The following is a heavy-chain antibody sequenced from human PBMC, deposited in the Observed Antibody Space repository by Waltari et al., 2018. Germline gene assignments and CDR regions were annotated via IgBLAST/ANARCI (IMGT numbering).Heavy chain of an antibody. CDR2: INQNEGKR. J-gene: IGHJ1*01. D-gene: IGHD2-2*01. Sequence: EVQLVESGGDLVQSGGSLRLSCAASGFTFTDYWMTWVRQAPGKGLEWVATINQNEGKRNYVDSVKGRFTISRDNTKNSLYLQMSNLRVDDTAVYYCARAYYAYSSSTFQNYWGRGTLVTVSS. V-gene: IGHV3-7*02. CDR3: ARAYYAYSSSTFQNY. CDR1: GFTFTDYW.